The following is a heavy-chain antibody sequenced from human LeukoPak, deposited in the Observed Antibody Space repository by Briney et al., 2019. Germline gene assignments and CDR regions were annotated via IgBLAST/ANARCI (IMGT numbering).Heavy chain of an antibody. Sequence: GGSLRLSCAASGFTVSSNYMSWVRQAPGKGLEWVSVIYSGGSTYYADSVKGRFTISRDNSKNTLYLQMNSLRAEDTAVYYCARDSTGVDAFDIWGQGTMVTVSS. D-gene: IGHD1-1*01. V-gene: IGHV3-53*01. CDR2: IYSGGST. J-gene: IGHJ3*02. CDR1: GFTVSSNY. CDR3: ARDSTGVDAFDI.